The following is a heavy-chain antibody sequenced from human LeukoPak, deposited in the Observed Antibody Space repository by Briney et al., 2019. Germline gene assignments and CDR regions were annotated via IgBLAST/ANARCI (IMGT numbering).Heavy chain of an antibody. D-gene: IGHD3-9*01. CDR3: AREGLTGRVTDAFDI. J-gene: IGHJ3*02. V-gene: IGHV4-39*07. CDR1: GGSISSSSYY. Sequence: SETLSLTCTVSGGSISSSSYYWGWIRQPPGKGLEWIGSIYYSGSTNYNPSLKSRVTISVDTSKNQFSLKLSSVTAADTAVYYCAREGLTGRVTDAFDIWGQGTMVTVSS. CDR2: IYYSGST.